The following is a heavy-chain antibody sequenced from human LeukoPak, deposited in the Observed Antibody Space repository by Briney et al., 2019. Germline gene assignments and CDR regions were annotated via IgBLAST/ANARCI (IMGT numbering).Heavy chain of an antibody. CDR3: ARDRSYDFWSGYYPFDY. J-gene: IGHJ4*02. CDR1: GYTFTSYY. V-gene: IGHV1-46*01. D-gene: IGHD3-3*01. Sequence: GASVKVSCKASGYTFTSYYMHWVRQAPGQGLEWMGIINPSGGSTSYAQKFQGRVTMTRDTSTSTAYMELSSLRSEDTAVYYCARDRSYDFWSGYYPFDYWGQGTLVTVSS. CDR2: INPSGGST.